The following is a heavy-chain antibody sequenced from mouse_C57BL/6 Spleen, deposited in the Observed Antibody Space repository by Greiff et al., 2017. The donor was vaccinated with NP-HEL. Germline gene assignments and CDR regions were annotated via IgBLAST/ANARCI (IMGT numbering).Heavy chain of an antibody. CDR1: GYTFTDYY. CDR3: GRYDYDVYFDY. Sequence: VQLQQSGPELVKPGASVKISCKASGYTFTDYYMNWVKQSHGKSLEWIGDINPNNGGTSYNQKFKGKATLTVDKSSSTAYMELRSLTSEDSAVYYCGRYDYDVYFDYWGQGTTLTVSS. J-gene: IGHJ2*01. D-gene: IGHD2-4*01. V-gene: IGHV1-26*01. CDR2: INPNNGGT.